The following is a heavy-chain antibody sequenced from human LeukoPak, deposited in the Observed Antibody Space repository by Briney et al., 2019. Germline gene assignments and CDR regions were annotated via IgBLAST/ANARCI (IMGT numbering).Heavy chain of an antibody. V-gene: IGHV3-23*01. Sequence: GGSLRLSCAASGFTFTSYAMSWVRQAPGKGLEWVSTISDSSDRTYYADSVKGRFTISRDNSKNTMYLQMNSLRTEDTAVYSCALCRLPFYGMDVWGQGTTVTVSS. CDR2: ISDSSDRT. D-gene: IGHD2-2*01. J-gene: IGHJ6*02. CDR1: GFTFTSYA. CDR3: ALCRLPFYGMDV.